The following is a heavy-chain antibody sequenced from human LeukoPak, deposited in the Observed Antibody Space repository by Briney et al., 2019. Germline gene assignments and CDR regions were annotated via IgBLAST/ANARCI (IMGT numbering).Heavy chain of an antibody. CDR3: ARTARLLGH. CDR2: ISPDSRDT. J-gene: IGHJ4*02. D-gene: IGHD2-15*01. CDR1: GITFSDQY. V-gene: IGHV3-11*06. Sequence: PGGSLRPSCAVSGITFSDQYMNWLRQAPGKGLEWVSYISPDSRDTNYIDSVKGRFIISRDNARNSLFLQMNSLRAEDTAVYYCARTARLLGHWGQGTLVTVSS.